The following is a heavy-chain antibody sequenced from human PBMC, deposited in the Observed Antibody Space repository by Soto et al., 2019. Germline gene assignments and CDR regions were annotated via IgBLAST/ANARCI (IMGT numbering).Heavy chain of an antibody. D-gene: IGHD1-26*01. CDR2: IYYSVST. Sequence: SETHSLPTTVLGATIRGFFWPWIGHPPGRGLEWIGNIYYSVSTNYNPSLKNRVTMSVDTSKNQFSLMLTSVTAADTAVYYCARPSGSYSYYYGMDVWGQGTTVTVSS. CDR1: GATIRGFF. J-gene: IGHJ6*02. V-gene: IGHV4-59*01. CDR3: ARPSGSYSYYYGMDV.